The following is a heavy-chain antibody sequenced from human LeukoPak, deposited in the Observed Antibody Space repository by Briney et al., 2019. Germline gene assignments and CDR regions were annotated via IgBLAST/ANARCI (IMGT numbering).Heavy chain of an antibody. CDR2: ISYDGSNK. CDR1: GFTFSSYE. D-gene: IGHD3-10*01. Sequence: PGGSLRLSCAASGFTFSSYEMNWVRQAPGKGLEWVAVISYDGSNKYYADSVKGRFTISRDNSKNTLYLQMNSLGAEDTAVYYCARGGASVEITMVRGVIMVGPSHYFDYWGQGTLVTVSS. V-gene: IGHV3-30*04. CDR3: ARGGASVEITMVRGVIMVGPSHYFDY. J-gene: IGHJ4*02.